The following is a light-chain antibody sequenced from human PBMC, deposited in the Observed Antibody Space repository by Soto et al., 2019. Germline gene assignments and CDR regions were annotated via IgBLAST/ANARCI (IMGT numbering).Light chain of an antibody. CDR1: QSVSSSY. V-gene: IGKV3-20*01. J-gene: IGKJ1*01. Sequence: EIVLTQSPGTLSLSPGERATLSCSASQSVSSSYLAWYQQKPGQAPRLLIYGASSSATTIPDRFSGSGSGTDFTLTISRLQTEDFAVDYCQQYGSSPRTFGHGTKVEIK. CDR3: QQYGSSPRT. CDR2: GAS.